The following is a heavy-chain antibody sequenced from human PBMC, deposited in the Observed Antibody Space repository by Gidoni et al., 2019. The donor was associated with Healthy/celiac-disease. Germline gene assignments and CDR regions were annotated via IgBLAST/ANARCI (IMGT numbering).Heavy chain of an antibody. V-gene: IGHV3-21*01. CDR2: ISSSSSYI. D-gene: IGHD3-10*01. Sequence: EVQLVESGGGLVKPGGSLRLSCAASGSSFSSYSMNGVRQAPGKGLEWVSSISSSSSYIYYGDSVKGRCTNARENAKNSLYLQRNSLRAEDTAVYYCARAPAMVRGPPIDYWGKGTLVTVSS. J-gene: IGHJ4*02. CDR3: ARAPAMVRGPPIDY. CDR1: GSSFSSYS.